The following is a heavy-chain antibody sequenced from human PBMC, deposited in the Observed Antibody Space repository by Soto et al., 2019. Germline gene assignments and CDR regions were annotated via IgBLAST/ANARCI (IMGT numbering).Heavy chain of an antibody. CDR2: IHDSGNT. CDR1: GGSVSSGGFY. CDR3: AREDGIYSNRSGYYH. V-gene: IGHV4-31*03. D-gene: IGHD3-22*01. Sequence: SETLSLTCTVSGGSVSSGGFYWSWLRQDPGKGLEWIGYIHDSGNTYYNPSLRSRLTISIDTSKNQFSLKLNSVTVADTAVYYWAREDGIYSNRSGYYHGGQGPLVPVPS. J-gene: IGHJ4*02.